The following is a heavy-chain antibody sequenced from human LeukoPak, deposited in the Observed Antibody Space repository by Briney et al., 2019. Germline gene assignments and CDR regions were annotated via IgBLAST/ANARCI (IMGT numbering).Heavy chain of an antibody. CDR3: ATAYWDGSSAPGYFDY. CDR2: IIPIFGTA. V-gene: IGHV1-69*13. J-gene: IGHJ4*02. Sequence: GASVKVSCKASGYTFIRYGISWVRQAPGQGIEWMGGIIPIFGTANYAQKFQGRVTITADESTSTAYMELSSLRSEDTAVYYCATAYWDGSSAPGYFDYWGQGTLVTVSS. CDR1: GYTFIRYG. D-gene: IGHD6-13*01.